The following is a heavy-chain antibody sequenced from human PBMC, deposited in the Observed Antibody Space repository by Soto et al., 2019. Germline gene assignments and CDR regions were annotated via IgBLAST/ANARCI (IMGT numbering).Heavy chain of an antibody. CDR2: IYHSGST. V-gene: IGHV4-38-2*02. J-gene: IGHJ4*02. D-gene: IGHD1-26*01. CDR1: GFSISSGYY. CDR3: ARDFEGSGTYYTSDFDY. Sequence: SETLSLTCAVSGFSISSGYYWGWIRQPPGKGLEWIGSIYHSGSTYYDPSLKSRVTISVDTSRNEFSLKLSSVTAADTAVYYCARDFEGSGTYYTSDFDYWGRGILVTVSS.